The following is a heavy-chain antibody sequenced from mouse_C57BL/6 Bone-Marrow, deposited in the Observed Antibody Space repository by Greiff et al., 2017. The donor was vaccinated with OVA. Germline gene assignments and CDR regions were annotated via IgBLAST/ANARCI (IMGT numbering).Heavy chain of an antibody. CDR1: GFTFSDYY. Sequence: EVKVVESEGGLVQPGSSLKLSCTASGFTFSDYYMAWVRQVPEKGLEWVANINYDGSSTYYLDSLKSRFIISRDNAKNILYTQMSSLKSEDTATYYCARDLRYGSTYWYFDVWGTGTTVTVSS. CDR2: INYDGSST. D-gene: IGHD1-1*01. CDR3: ARDLRYGSTYWYFDV. V-gene: IGHV5-16*01. J-gene: IGHJ1*03.